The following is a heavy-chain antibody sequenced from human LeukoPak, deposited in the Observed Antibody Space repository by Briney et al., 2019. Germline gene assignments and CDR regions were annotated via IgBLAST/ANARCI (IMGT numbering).Heavy chain of an antibody. Sequence: GGSLRLSCVASGFTFSSHWMHWVRQVPGNGLVWFSRIDYEGGTTDYADSVEGRFAISRDNAKSSMWLQMNSLRDEDTAVYYCARDQTPFYWGQGSLVTVSS. CDR1: GFTFSSHW. CDR2: IDYEGGTT. V-gene: IGHV3-74*01. D-gene: IGHD2-15*01. J-gene: IGHJ4*02. CDR3: ARDQTPFY.